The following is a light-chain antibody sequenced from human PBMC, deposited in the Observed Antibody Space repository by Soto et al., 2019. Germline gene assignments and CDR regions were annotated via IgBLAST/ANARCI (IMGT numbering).Light chain of an antibody. CDR3: QHYGSSPWT. CDR2: VAS. J-gene: IGKJ1*01. CDR1: QSVGGSY. Sequence: EIVLTQSPGTLSLSPGERATLSCRASQSVGGSYLAWFQQKPGQAPRRLIYVASTRATGVPDRFSGSGSATDFSLTINRLEPEDFAVYYCQHYGSSPWTFGQGTKVEIK. V-gene: IGKV3-20*01.